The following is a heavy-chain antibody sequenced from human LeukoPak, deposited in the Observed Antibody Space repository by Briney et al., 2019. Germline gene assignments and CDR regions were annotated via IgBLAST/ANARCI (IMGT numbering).Heavy chain of an antibody. J-gene: IGHJ1*01. D-gene: IGHD6-19*01. CDR3: ARVGWVAGPAEYFQH. CDR1: GYTFTRYG. CDR2: ISAYNGNT. Sequence: ASVKVSCKASGYTFTRYGISWVRQAPGQGLEWMGWISAYNGNTNYAQKLQGRVTMTTDTSTSTAYMELRSLRSDDTAVYYCARVGWVAGPAEYFQHWGQGTLVTVSS. V-gene: IGHV1-18*01.